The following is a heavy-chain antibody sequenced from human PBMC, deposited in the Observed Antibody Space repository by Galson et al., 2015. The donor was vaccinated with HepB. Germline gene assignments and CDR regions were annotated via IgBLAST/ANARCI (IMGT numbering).Heavy chain of an antibody. CDR2: IYYSGST. J-gene: IGHJ5*02. Sequence: ETLSLTCTVSGGSVSSGSYYWSWIRQPPGKGLEWIGYIYYSGSTNYNPSLKSRVTISVDTSKNQFSLKLSSVTAADTAVYYCARTAINCGGDCRADWFDPWGQGTLVTVSS. CDR1: GGSVSSGSYY. V-gene: IGHV4-61*01. D-gene: IGHD2-21*02. CDR3: ARTAINCGGDCRADWFDP.